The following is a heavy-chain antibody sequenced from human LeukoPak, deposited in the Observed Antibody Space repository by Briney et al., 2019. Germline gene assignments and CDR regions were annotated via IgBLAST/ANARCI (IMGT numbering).Heavy chain of an antibody. J-gene: IGHJ6*02. CDR3: TTDEDWNYARKDV. D-gene: IGHD1-7*01. CDR2: TVSEIDGGTT. CDR1: GFTFNYAW. V-gene: IGHV3-15*04. Sequence: GGSLRLSCAASGFTFNYAWMSWVRQVPGKGLEWVGQTVSEIDGGTTDYAAPVKGRFTISRDDSKSTLYLQMNSLKIEDTAVYYCTTDEDWNYARKDVWGQGATVIASS.